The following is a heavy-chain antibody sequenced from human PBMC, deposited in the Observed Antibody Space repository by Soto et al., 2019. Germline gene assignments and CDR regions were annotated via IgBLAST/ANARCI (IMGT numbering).Heavy chain of an antibody. CDR3: ARHHGPTTSENWFDP. CDR2: ISTYSGDT. CDR1: GYTFFTYD. J-gene: IGHJ5*02. Sequence: ASVKVSCKASGYTFFTYDISWVRQAPGQGLEWMGWISTYSGDTKYAQKFQGRVTMTTDTSTTTAYLELRSLRSDDTAVYYCARHHGPTTSENWFDPWGQGTLVTSPQ. V-gene: IGHV1-18*01. D-gene: IGHD5-12*01.